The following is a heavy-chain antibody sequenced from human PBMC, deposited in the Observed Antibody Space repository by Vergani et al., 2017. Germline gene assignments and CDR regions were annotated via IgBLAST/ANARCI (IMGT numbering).Heavy chain of an antibody. Sequence: EVQLVQSGAEVKTPGESLKISCKGSGYSFTSYWIGWVRQMPGKGLEWMGIIYPGDSDTRYSPSFQGQVTISADKSISTAYLQWSSLKASDTAMYYCARRSYDSSGYYLFDYWGQGTLVTVSS. J-gene: IGHJ4*02. D-gene: IGHD3-22*01. CDR1: GYSFTSYW. CDR2: IYPGDSDT. V-gene: IGHV5-51*01. CDR3: ARRSYDSSGYYLFDY.